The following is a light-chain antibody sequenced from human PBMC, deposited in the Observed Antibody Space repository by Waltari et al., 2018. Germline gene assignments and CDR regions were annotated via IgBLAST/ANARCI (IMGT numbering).Light chain of an antibody. V-gene: IGKV3-11*01. CDR1: QSVSSY. CDR2: DAS. CDR3: QQRSNWPPYT. Sequence: EMVLTQSPATLSLSPGERANLSCRASQSVSSYLAWYQQKPGRAPRLLIYDASNRATGIPARFSGSGSGTDFTLTISSLEPEDFAVYYCQQRSNWPPYTFGQGTKLEIK. J-gene: IGKJ2*01.